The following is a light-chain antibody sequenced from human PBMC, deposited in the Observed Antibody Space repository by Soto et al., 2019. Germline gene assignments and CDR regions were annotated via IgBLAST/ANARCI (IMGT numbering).Light chain of an antibody. CDR3: QQYGSSPLT. V-gene: IGKV3-20*01. J-gene: IGKJ4*01. CDR1: QRVSSFY. CDR2: GTS. Sequence: IVLTQSPGTLSLSPGERATLSCRASQRVSSFYLAWYQQKPGQAPRLLIYGTSTRATGIPDRFSGSGSGTDFNLTISGLEPEDLAVYYCQQYGSSPLTFGGGTKVEI.